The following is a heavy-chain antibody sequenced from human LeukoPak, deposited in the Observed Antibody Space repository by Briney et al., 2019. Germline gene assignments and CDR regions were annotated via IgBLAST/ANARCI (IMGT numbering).Heavy chain of an antibody. CDR1: GFTSGIYA. CDR2: IRSSGDDT. J-gene: IGHJ4*02. CDR3: AKVRPPPGSGWYGGDDY. V-gene: IGHV3-23*01. D-gene: IGHD6-19*01. Sequence: GGSLRLSCEASGFTSGIYAVSWVRQAPGKGLEWVSSIRSSGDDTSSADSVKGRFTIFRDNSKSTLYLQMNSLRAEDTAIYYCAKVRPPPGSGWYGGDDYWGQGTLVTVSP.